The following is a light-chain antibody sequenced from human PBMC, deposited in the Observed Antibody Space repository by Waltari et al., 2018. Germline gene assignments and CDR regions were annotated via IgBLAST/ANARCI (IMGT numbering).Light chain of an antibody. CDR1: LGTSNL. V-gene: IGLV2-23*01. J-gene: IGLJ1*01. CDR3: CSNNEGHTHV. CDR2: HSS. Sequence: QSALTQPASVSGSPGQSVTITCTGALGTSNLVSWYQQLPGTVPKLILYHSSERPSGTSLRFSVSRSGNTASLTISGLQSEDEADYYCCSNNEGHTHVFGTGTRVTVL.